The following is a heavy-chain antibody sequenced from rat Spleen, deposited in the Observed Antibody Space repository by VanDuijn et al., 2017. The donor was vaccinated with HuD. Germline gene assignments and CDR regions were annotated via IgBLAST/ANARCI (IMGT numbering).Heavy chain of an antibody. CDR2: ISYDGGST. D-gene: IGHD1-5*01. CDR1: GFSLTSYD. J-gene: IGHJ3*01. Sequence: VQLKESGPGLVQPSQTLSLTCTVSGFSLTSYDMHWVRQPPGKGLEWVAYISYDGGSTYYRDSVKGRFTISRDNAKSTLYLQMDSLRSEDTATYYCTTERYPPFAYWGQGTLVTVSS. V-gene: IGHV5-20*01. CDR3: TTERYPPFAY.